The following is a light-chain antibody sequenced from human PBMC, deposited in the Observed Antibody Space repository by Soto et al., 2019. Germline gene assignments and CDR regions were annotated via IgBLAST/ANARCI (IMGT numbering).Light chain of an antibody. J-gene: IGLJ1*01. Sequence: QSSITQPPSXFRSPGQSVTISCTGTISDVCGYDYVSWYQQHTGKAHQVMIYGVNKRPSGVPDPFSGSKSGKTASLTVSGIQAEDEADYYCSSYAGNNKYVFGTWTKVPVL. CDR2: GVN. V-gene: IGLV2-8*02. CDR3: SSYAGNNKYV. CDR1: ISDVCGYDY.